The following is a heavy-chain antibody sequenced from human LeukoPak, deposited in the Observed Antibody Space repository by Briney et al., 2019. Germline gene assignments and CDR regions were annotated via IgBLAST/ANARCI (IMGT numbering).Heavy chain of an antibody. J-gene: IGHJ5*02. CDR3: ARSLGANTWVGNWFDP. D-gene: IGHD3-10*01. CDR1: GGSISSPNHD. V-gene: IGHV4-39*01. Sequence: SETLSLTCSVSGGSISSPNHDWAWIRQPPGQGLEWIGRIDYSVTTNYNLSFWSRVTLTVDAAQNQFPLKLSSVTAADTAIYFCARSLGANTWVGNWFDPWGQGTLVTVSS. CDR2: IDYSVTT.